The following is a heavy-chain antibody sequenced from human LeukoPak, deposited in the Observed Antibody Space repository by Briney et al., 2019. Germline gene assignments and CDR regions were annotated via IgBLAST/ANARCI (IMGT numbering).Heavy chain of an antibody. V-gene: IGHV3-48*01. CDR2: ISHSGGAE. Sequence: GGSLRLSCAASGFRFSTYSMNWVRQAPGRGLEWISYISHSGGAEHYTDSVKGRLTISRDNAKNALYLQMNRLRVEDTAVYFCARDSVFAFDYWSQGTLVTVSS. CDR1: GFRFSTYS. D-gene: IGHD5/OR15-5a*01. CDR3: ARDSVFAFDY. J-gene: IGHJ4*02.